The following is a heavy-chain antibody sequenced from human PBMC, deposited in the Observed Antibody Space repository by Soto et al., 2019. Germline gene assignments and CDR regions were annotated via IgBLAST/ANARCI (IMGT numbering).Heavy chain of an antibody. J-gene: IGHJ4*02. D-gene: IGHD5-12*01. CDR3: TTVRMATTESPFDY. V-gene: IGHV3-15*01. CDR1: GFTFTTAW. CDR2: VKSKIDGGTI. Sequence: EVQLVESGGGLVKPGGSLRVSCAVSGFTFTTAWMNWVRQAPGKGLEWVGRVKSKIDGGTIDFATTVQGRITISRDDSKNMLYLQMNSLKTEDTAVYYCTTVRMATTESPFDYWGQGTLVTVSS.